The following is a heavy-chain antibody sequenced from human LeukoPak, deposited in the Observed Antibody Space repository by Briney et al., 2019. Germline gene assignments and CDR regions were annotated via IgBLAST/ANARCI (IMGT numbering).Heavy chain of an antibody. D-gene: IGHD3-22*01. J-gene: IGHJ5*02. CDR1: GGSFSGYY. CDR3: ARSFTTYYYDSSAPGRFDP. CDR2: INHSGST. Sequence: SETLSLTCAVYGGSFSGYYWSWIRQPPGKGLEWIGEINHSGSTNYNPSLKSRVTISVDTSKNQFSLKLSSVTAADTAVYYCARSFTTYYYDSSAPGRFDPWGQGTLVTVSS. V-gene: IGHV4-34*01.